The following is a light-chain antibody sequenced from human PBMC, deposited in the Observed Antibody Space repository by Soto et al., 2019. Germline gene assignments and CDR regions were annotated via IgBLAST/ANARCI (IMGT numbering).Light chain of an antibody. V-gene: IGKV1-39*01. CDR2: AAS. CDR1: QSISGY. CDR3: QQSYSSPLT. Sequence: DIQMTQSPSSLSASVGDRVTITCRASQSISGYLNWYQQRPGKAPKLLIYAASSLQSGVPSRFSGSGSGTDFTLTISNLQPEDLATYPCQQSYSSPLTFGGGTKVEIK. J-gene: IGKJ4*01.